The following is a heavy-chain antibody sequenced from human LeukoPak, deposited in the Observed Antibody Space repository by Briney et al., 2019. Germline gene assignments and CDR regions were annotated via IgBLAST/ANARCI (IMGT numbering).Heavy chain of an antibody. Sequence: PGGSLRLSCAASGFTFSLYTMNWVRQAPGKGLEWVSSISSNGNYIHYADSVKGRFTISRDNAKTSVYLEMNSLRAEDTAIYYCTRALYNTGWYPDYFDSWGQGTLVTVSS. CDR1: GFTFSLYT. J-gene: IGHJ4*02. CDR2: ISSNGNYI. V-gene: IGHV3-21*01. D-gene: IGHD6-19*01. CDR3: TRALYNTGWYPDYFDS.